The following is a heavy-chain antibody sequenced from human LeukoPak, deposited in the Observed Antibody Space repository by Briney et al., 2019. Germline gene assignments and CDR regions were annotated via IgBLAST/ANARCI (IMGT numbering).Heavy chain of an antibody. Sequence: SVKVSCKASGGTFSSYAISRVRQAPGQGLEWMGGIIPIFGTATYAQKFQGRVTITTDESTSTAYMELSSLRSEDTAVYYCARGRDHYYDSSGYYPYYYYYMDVWGKGTTVTVSS. D-gene: IGHD3-22*01. CDR3: ARGRDHYYDSSGYYPYYYYYMDV. CDR1: GGTFSSYA. CDR2: IIPIFGTA. J-gene: IGHJ6*03. V-gene: IGHV1-69*05.